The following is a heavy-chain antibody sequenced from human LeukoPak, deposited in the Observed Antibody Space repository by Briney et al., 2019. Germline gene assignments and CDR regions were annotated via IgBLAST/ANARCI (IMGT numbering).Heavy chain of an antibody. CDR3: ARSGFDSSSWYSYYYMDV. CDR1: GGSFSGYY. V-gene: IGHV4-34*01. J-gene: IGHJ6*03. D-gene: IGHD6-13*01. CDR2: INHSGST. Sequence: SETLSLTCAVYGGSFSGYYWSWIRQPPGKGLEWIGEINHSGSTNYNPSLKSRVTISVDTSKNQFSLKLSSVTAADMAVYYCARSGFDSSSWYSYYYMDVWGKGTTVTISS.